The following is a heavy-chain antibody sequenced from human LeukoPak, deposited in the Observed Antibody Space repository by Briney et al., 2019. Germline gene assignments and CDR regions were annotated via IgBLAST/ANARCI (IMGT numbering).Heavy chain of an antibody. CDR1: GFTVSSNY. CDR2: IYSGGST. CDR3: AREDTAMVRTFDY. D-gene: IGHD5-18*01. J-gene: IGHJ4*02. V-gene: IGHV3-66*01. Sequence: PGGSLRLSCAASGFTVSSNYMSWVRQAPGKGLEWVSVIYSGGSTYYADSVKGRFTISRDNSKNTLYLQMNSLRAEDTAVYYCAREDTAMVRTFDYWGQGTLVTVSS.